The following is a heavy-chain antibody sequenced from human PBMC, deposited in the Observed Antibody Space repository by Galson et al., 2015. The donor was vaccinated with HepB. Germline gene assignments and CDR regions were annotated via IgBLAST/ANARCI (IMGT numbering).Heavy chain of an antibody. CDR3: ASSRVVVPYYYMDV. CDR2: IIPIFGTA. D-gene: IGHD2-2*01. J-gene: IGHJ6*03. V-gene: IGHV1-69*13. Sequence: SVKVSCKASGGTFSSYAISWVRQAPGQGLEWMGGIIPIFGTANYAQKFQGRVTITADESTSTAYMELSSLRSEDTAVYYCASSRVVVPYYYMDVWGKGTTVTVSS. CDR1: GGTFSSYA.